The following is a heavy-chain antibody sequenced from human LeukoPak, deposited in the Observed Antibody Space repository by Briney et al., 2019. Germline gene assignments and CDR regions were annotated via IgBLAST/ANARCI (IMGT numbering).Heavy chain of an antibody. CDR1: GYTFTSYG. CDR2: ISAYNGNT. Sequence: ASVKVSCKASGYTFTSYGISWVRQALGQGLEWMGWISAYNGNTNYAQNLQGRLTMTTDTSTSTAYMELRSLRSDDTAVYYCARDLIAARGFDPWGQGTLVTVSS. V-gene: IGHV1-18*01. D-gene: IGHD6-13*01. CDR3: ARDLIAARGFDP. J-gene: IGHJ5*02.